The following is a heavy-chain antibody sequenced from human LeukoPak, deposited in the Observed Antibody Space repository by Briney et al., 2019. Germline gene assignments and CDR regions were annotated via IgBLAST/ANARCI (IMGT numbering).Heavy chain of an antibody. J-gene: IGHJ4*02. D-gene: IGHD5-12*01. CDR2: ITGGGGTT. Sequence: GGSLRLSCAASGMTFSSYGMGCVRQAPVKGLEWGSAITGGGGTTYYAASVKGRFTSSRDNYKNTLFLQRNSLRADDTAVYYCVRASGYLAYWGQRTLVTVSS. V-gene: IGHV3-23*01. CDR3: VRASGYLAY. CDR1: GMTFSSYG.